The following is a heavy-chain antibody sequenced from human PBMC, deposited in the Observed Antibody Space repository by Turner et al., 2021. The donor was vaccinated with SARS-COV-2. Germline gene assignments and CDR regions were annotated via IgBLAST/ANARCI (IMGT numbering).Heavy chain of an antibody. CDR1: RFSFRSHA. CDR3: ARHGAANGNYYYHGLDV. D-gene: IGHD6-13*01. Sequence: QVQLVESGGGVVLPGRFLRLSGAASRFSFRSHAMHWVRQAPGKGLEWVAVIWYDGSQKYHAASVRGRFTISRDNSRNTLYLQMDSLRVEDTGVYYCARHGAANGNYYYHGLDVWGRGTTVTVSS. V-gene: IGHV3-33*03. J-gene: IGHJ6*02. CDR2: IWYDGSQK.